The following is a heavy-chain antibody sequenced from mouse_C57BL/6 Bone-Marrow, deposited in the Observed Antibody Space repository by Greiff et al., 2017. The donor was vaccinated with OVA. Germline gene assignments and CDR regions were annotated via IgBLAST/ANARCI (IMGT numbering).Heavy chain of an antibody. CDR3: SYDYGAY. Sequence: QVQLQQPGAELVRPGASVKLSCKASGYTFTSYWMHWVKQRPGQGLEWIGEIDPSDSYTNYNQKFKGKSTLTVDKSSSTAYMQLSSLTSEDSAVYYCSYDYGAYWGQGTLVTVSA. V-gene: IGHV1-69*01. J-gene: IGHJ3*01. CDR1: GYTFTSYW. D-gene: IGHD2-4*01. CDR2: IDPSDSYT.